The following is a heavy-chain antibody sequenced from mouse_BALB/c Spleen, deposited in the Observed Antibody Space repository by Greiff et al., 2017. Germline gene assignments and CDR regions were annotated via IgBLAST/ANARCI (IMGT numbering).Heavy chain of an antibody. D-gene: IGHD3-2*01. CDR2: IYPGSGNT. V-gene: IGHV1-77*01. CDR3: AYRQLGLYYYAMDY. CDR1: GYTFTDYY. J-gene: IGHJ4*01. Sequence: VQLQQSGAELARPGASVKLSCKASGYTFTDYYINWVKQRTGQGLEWIGEIYPGSGNTYYNEKFKGKATLTADKSSSTAYMQLSSLTSEDSAVYFCAYRQLGLYYYAMDYWGQGTSVTVSS.